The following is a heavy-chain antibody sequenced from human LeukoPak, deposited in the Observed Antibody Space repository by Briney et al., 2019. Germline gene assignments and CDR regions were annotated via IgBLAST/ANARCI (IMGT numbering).Heavy chain of an antibody. CDR3: ATDRLLGRSYYYMDV. CDR1: GFTFSSYA. J-gene: IGHJ6*03. Sequence: GGSLRLSCAAFGFTFSSYAMSWVRQAPGKGLEWVSAISGSGGSTYYADSVKGRFTISRDNSKNTLYLQMNSLRAEDTAVYYCATDRLLGRSYYYMDVWGKGTTVTVSS. CDR2: ISGSGGST. D-gene: IGHD2-21*01. V-gene: IGHV3-23*01.